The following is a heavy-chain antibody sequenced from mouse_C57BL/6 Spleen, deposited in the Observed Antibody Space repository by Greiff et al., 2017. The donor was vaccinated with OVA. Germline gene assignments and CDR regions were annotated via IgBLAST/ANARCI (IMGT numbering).Heavy chain of an antibody. Sequence: VQLKQSGAELVKPGASVKLSCTASGFNINDYYMHWVKQRTEQGLEWIGRIDPEDGDTKYAPKFQGKATITADTSSNTAYLRLSSLTSEDTAVYCCAREPYGTSFDYWGQGTTLTVSS. D-gene: IGHD2-1*01. V-gene: IGHV14-2*01. CDR2: IDPEDGDT. CDR1: GFNINDYY. CDR3: AREPYGTSFDY. J-gene: IGHJ2*01.